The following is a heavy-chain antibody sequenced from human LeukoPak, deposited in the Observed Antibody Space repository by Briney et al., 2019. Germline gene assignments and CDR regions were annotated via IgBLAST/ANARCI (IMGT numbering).Heavy chain of an antibody. CDR1: GDSISSGDYY. V-gene: IGHV4-61*02. J-gene: IGHJ6*03. CDR3: ARGHGSGSHYGDYYYYYYMDV. D-gene: IGHD3-10*01. Sequence: SETLSLTCTVSGDSISSGDYYWSWIRQPAGKGLEWIGRISSSGSTNYNPSLKSRVTISVDTPKNQFSLKLSSVTAADTAVYYCARGHGSGSHYGDYYYYYYMDVWGKGTTVTVSS. CDR2: ISSSGST.